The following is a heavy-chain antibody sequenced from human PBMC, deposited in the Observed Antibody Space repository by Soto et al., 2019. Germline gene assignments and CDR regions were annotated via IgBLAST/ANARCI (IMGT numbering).Heavy chain of an antibody. CDR2: ISAHTGDT. V-gene: IGHV1-18*01. D-gene: IGHD5-18*01. Sequence: QVQLVQSGAEVKKPGASVKVSCRASGYNFRKYGVSWVREAPGQGLEWMGWISAHTGDTKFSEKVQGRVTLTTDTSTITVFMELRSLRSDASAVYYGARDEVSSGYGVYYYYGRDVWGHGTAVTVS. CDR3: ARDEVSSGYGVYYYYGRDV. J-gene: IGHJ6*02. CDR1: GYNFRKYG.